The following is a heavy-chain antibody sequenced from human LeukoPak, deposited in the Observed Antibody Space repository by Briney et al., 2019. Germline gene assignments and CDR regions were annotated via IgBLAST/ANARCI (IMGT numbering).Heavy chain of an antibody. CDR2: IIPIFGTA. CDR1: GGTFSSYA. V-gene: IGHV1-69*01. Sequence: ASVKVSCKASGGTFSSYAISWVRQAPGQGLEWMGGIIPIFGTANYAQKFQDRVTITADESTSTAYMELSSLRSEDTAVYYCARGLASTNFWSGYLDYYYYGMDVWGQGTTVTVSS. CDR3: ARGLASTNFWSGYLDYYYYGMDV. J-gene: IGHJ6*02. D-gene: IGHD3-3*01.